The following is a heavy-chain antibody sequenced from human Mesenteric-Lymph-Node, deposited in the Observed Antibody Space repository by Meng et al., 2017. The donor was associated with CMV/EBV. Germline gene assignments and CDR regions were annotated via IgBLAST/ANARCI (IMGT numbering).Heavy chain of an antibody. CDR3: TGDSVSNPNLDY. Sequence: EVPLGASGGGLVQPGGSLSLSCAASGFNVRDKYMSWVRQAPGKGLEWVCIIYRGDNTYYVDSVKDRFTVSRDNSKNTMYLQMNSLRVEDTAVYYCTGDSVSNPNLDYWGQGTLVTVSS. CDR1: GFNVRDKY. D-gene: IGHD3-10*01. V-gene: IGHV3-66*01. J-gene: IGHJ4*02. CDR2: IYRGDNT.